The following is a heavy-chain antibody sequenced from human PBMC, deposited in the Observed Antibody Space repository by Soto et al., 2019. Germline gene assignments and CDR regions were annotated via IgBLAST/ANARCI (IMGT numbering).Heavy chain of an antibody. V-gene: IGHV3-23*01. Sequence: PLGSLRLSCAASGFTFSSYAMSWVRQAPGKGLEWVSAISGSGGSTYYADSVKGRFTISRDNSKNTLYLQMNSLRAEDTAVYYCAKSGCSSTSCFDYWGQGTLVTVSS. CDR3: AKSGCSSTSCFDY. J-gene: IGHJ4*02. D-gene: IGHD2-2*01. CDR2: ISGSGGST. CDR1: GFTFSSYA.